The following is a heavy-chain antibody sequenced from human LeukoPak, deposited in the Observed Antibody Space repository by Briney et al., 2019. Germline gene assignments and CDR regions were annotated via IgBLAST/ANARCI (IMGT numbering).Heavy chain of an antibody. CDR3: ARDLGGSWFNWFDP. CDR2: MKQDGSEK. V-gene: IGHV3-7*01. J-gene: IGHJ5*02. D-gene: IGHD6-13*01. Sequence: GGSLRLSCAASGFTFSSYWMSWVRQAPGKGLEWVANMKQDGSEKYYVDSVKGRFTISRDNAKNSLYLQMNSLRAEDTAVYYCARDLGGSWFNWFDPWGQGTLVTVSS. CDR1: GFTFSSYW.